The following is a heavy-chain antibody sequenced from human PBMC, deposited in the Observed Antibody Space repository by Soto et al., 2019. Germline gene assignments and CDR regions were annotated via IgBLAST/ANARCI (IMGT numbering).Heavy chain of an antibody. CDR3: AHTYYDSGAYFDY. J-gene: IGHJ4*02. CDR1: GFSLSTSSGVG. D-gene: IGHD3-16*01. V-gene: IGHV2-5*02. CDR2: IYWDDDK. Sequence: QITLKESGPTLVKPTQTLTLTCTFSGFSLSTSSGVGVGWIRQPPGKALEWLALIYWDDDKRYSPSLQSRLTITKDTSKNQVVLTMTNMDPVDTATYYCAHTYYDSGAYFDYWGQGTLVTVSS.